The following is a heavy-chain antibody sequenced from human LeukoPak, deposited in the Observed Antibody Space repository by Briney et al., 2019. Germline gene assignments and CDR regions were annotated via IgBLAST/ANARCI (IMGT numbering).Heavy chain of an antibody. J-gene: IGHJ3*02. CDR2: IYYSGST. CDR3: ARSGYYDSSGNDAFDI. CDR1: GGSISSYY. D-gene: IGHD3-22*01. V-gene: IGHV4-59*01. Sequence: SETLSLTCTVSGGSISSYYWSWIRQPPGKGLEWIGYIYYSGSTNYNSSLKSRVTISVDTSKNQFSLKLSSVTAADTAVYYCARSGYYDSSGNDAFDIWGQGTMVTVSS.